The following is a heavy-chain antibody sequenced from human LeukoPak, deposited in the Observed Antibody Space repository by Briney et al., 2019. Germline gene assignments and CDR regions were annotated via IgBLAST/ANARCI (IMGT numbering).Heavy chain of an antibody. CDR3: VSPRGFSYGYFDY. V-gene: IGHV4-39*01. D-gene: IGHD5-18*01. CDR1: GGSISSSSAY. Sequence: SETLSLTCTVSGGSISSSSAYWGWIRQPPCKGLEWIGSIYYSKNTYYNPSLKSRVTISADTSKNQFSLTLGSVSATDTAVYYCVSPRGFSYGYFDYWGQGTLVTVSS. J-gene: IGHJ4*02. CDR2: IYYSKNT.